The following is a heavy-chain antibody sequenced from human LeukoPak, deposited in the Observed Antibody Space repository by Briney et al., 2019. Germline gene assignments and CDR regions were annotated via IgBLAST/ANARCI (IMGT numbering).Heavy chain of an antibody. CDR3: ARGDYGGNSQDY. CDR2: IYHSGST. J-gene: IGHJ4*02. D-gene: IGHD4-23*01. Sequence: SETLSLTCTVSGGSISSYYWSWIRQPPGKGLEWIGYIYHSGSTYYNPSLKSRVTISVDRSKNQFSLKLSSVTAADTAVYYCARGDYGGNSQDYWGQGTLVTVSS. CDR1: GGSISSYY. V-gene: IGHV4-59*12.